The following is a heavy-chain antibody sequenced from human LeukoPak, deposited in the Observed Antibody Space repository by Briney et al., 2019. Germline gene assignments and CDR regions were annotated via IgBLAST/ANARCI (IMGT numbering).Heavy chain of an antibody. V-gene: IGHV3-23*01. D-gene: IGHD4-17*01. CDR1: GFTFSSYA. CDR3: AKGDDYGDYPGGDFDY. J-gene: IGHJ4*02. CDR2: TSGSGGST. Sequence: GGSLRLSCAASGFTFSSYAMSWVRQAPGKGLEWVSATSGSGGSTYYADSVKGRFTISRDNSKNTLYLQMNSLRAEDTAVYYCAKGDDYGDYPGGDFDYWGQGTLVTVSS.